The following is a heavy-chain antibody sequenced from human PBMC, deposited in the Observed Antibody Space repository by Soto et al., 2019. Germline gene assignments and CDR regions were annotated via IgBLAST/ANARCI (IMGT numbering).Heavy chain of an antibody. CDR3: ARGRSGSGWYVAPGS. D-gene: IGHD6-19*01. J-gene: IGHJ5*02. Sequence: GGSLRLSCAASGFTFSSYAMHWVRQAPGKGLEWVAVISYDGSNKYYADSVKGRFTISRDNSKNTLYLQMNSLRAEDTAVYYCARGRSGSGWYVAPGSWGQGTLVTVSS. V-gene: IGHV3-30-3*01. CDR2: ISYDGSNK. CDR1: GFTFSSYA.